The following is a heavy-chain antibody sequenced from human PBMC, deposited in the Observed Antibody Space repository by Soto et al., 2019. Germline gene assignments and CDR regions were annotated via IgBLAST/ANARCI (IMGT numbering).Heavy chain of an antibody. CDR3: ARGGYSYGVFDY. CDR2: LYYSGST. D-gene: IGHD5-18*01. CDR1: GGSISSYF. V-gene: IGHV4-59*01. Sequence: SETLSLNCTVSGGSISSYFWSWIRKPPGQGLEWIGYLYYSGSTNYNPSLKSRVTISVDTSKNQFSLKLSSVTAADTAVYYCARGGYSYGVFDYWGQGTLVT. J-gene: IGHJ4*02.